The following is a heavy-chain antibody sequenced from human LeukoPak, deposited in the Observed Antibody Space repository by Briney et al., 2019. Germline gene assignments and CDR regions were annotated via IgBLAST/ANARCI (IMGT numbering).Heavy chain of an antibody. J-gene: IGHJ4*02. CDR1: GFTFSSYG. D-gene: IGHD4-17*01. CDR3: ARGYMTTVTTGPDY. V-gene: IGHV3-33*01. CDR2: IWYDGSNK. Sequence: PGRSPRLSCAASGFTFSSYGMHWVRQAPGKGLEWVAVIWYDGSNKYYADSVKGRFTISRDNSKNTLYLQMNSLRAEDTAVYYCARGYMTTVTTGPDYWGQGTLVTVSS.